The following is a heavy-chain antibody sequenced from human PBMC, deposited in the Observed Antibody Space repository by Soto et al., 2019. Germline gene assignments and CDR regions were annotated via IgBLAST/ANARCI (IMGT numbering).Heavy chain of an antibody. CDR2: ITVSNGNT. J-gene: IGHJ4*02. CDR1: GYTFSTYG. D-gene: IGHD5-18*01. V-gene: IGHV1-18*04. Sequence: QGQLVQSGAEVKKPGASVKLSCKASGYTFSTYGVSWVRQAPGQGLEWMGWITVSNGNTNYIDNLQGRVTMTTDTSPSTAYMELWRLRIDDTAVYYCARSYSYGSYWYFDDWGQGTLVIVSS. CDR3: ARSYSYGSYWYFDD.